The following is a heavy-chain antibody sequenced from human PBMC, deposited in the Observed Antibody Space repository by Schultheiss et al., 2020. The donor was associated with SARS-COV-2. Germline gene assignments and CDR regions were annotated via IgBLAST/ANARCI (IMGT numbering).Heavy chain of an antibody. V-gene: IGHV1-69*13. CDR2: IIPIFGTA. D-gene: IGHD6-19*01. Sequence: SVKVSCKASGGTFSSYAISWVRQAPGQGLEWMGGIIPIFGTANYAQKFQGRVTITADESTSTAYMELSSLRSEDTAVYYCARVTQWLDGFFDYWGQGTLVTVSS. J-gene: IGHJ4*02. CDR1: GGTFSSYA. CDR3: ARVTQWLDGFFDY.